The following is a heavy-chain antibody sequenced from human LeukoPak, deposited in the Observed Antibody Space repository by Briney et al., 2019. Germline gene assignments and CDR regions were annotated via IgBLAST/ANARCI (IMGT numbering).Heavy chain of an antibody. Sequence: ASVKVSCKASGYSFTGYYIHWVRQAPGQGLEWMGWINPNTDGTNFAQKFQGRVTITRDTSITTTHMELSSLRSDDTAVYYCATVDQWLAYDYWGQGTLVTVSS. CDR3: ATVDQWLAYDY. J-gene: IGHJ4*02. CDR1: GYSFTGYY. V-gene: IGHV1-2*02. D-gene: IGHD6-19*01. CDR2: INPNTDGT.